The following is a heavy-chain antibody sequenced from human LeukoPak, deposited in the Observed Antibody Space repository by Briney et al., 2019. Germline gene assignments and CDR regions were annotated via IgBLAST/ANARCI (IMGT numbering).Heavy chain of an antibody. D-gene: IGHD3-22*01. CDR3: TTRGYHLDS. CDR2: IAGSDTRT. Sequence: GGSLRLSCAPSGFAFSAYEMNWARKAPGKGREWVSYIAGSDTRTYYADSVNGRFTIFRDNTKNSLYLQMNSLRVEDRGLYCTTRGYHLDSWGQGTLVTVSA. V-gene: IGHV3-48*03. CDR1: GFAFSAYE. J-gene: IGHJ4*02.